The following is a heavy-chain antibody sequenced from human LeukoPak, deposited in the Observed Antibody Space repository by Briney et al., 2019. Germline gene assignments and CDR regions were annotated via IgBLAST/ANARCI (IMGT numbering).Heavy chain of an antibody. Sequence: GGSLRLSCAASGFTFTTYRMEWVRQAPGKGLEWVSSISSSSSYTYYADSVKGRFTISRDNAKNSLYLQMNSLRAEDTAVYYCARSGYYSYDGFDIWGQGTMVTVSS. CDR2: ISSSSSYT. J-gene: IGHJ3*02. CDR3: ARSGYYSYDGFDI. CDR1: GFTFTTYR. D-gene: IGHD3-22*01. V-gene: IGHV3-21*01.